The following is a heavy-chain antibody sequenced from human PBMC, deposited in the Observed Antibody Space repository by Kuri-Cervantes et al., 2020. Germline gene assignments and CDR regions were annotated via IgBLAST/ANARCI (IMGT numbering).Heavy chain of an antibody. J-gene: IGHJ4*02. V-gene: IGHV3-15*01. CDR2: IKSKTDGGTT. D-gene: IGHD3-9*01. CDR1: GFTFSNAW. Sequence: ETLSLTCAASGFTFSNAWMSWVRQAPGKGLEWVGRIKSKTDGGTTDYAAPVKGRFTISRDDSKNTLYLQMNSLKTEDTAVYYCTTLSYYDILTGYYRDYWGQGTLVTVSS. CDR3: TTLSYYDILTGYYRDY.